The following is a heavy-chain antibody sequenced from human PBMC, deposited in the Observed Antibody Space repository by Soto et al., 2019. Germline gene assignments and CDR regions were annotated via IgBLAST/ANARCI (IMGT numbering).Heavy chain of an antibody. CDR3: AVLTRNGDTAMVES. D-gene: IGHD5-18*01. V-gene: IGHV3-30-3*01. Sequence: QVQLVESGGGVVQPGRSLRLSCAASGFTFSSYAVHWVRQAPGKGLEWVAVISYDGSNKYYADSVKGRFTISRDNSKNTLYLQMNSLRAEDTAGYYCAVLTRNGDTAMVESWGQGTLVTVSS. J-gene: IGHJ4*02. CDR2: ISYDGSNK. CDR1: GFTFSSYA.